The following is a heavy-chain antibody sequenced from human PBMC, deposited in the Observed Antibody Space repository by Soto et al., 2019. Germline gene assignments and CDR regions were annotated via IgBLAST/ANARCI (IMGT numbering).Heavy chain of an antibody. J-gene: IGHJ4*01. CDR3: ARGGYSSGPDY. Sequence: ASVKVSCKASGYTFINHGLNWVRQAPGQGPEWMGWINPYNGNTHYAPKLQGRVTMTTDTSTSTAYMELRSLRSEDTAVYYCARGGYSSGPDYWG. CDR2: INPYNGNT. D-gene: IGHD6-19*01. CDR1: GYTFINHG. V-gene: IGHV1-18*01.